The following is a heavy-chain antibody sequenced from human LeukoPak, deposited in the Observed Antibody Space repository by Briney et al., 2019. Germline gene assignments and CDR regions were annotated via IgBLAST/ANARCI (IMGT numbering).Heavy chain of an antibody. Sequence: KSGGSLRLSCAASGFTFSSYSMNWVRQAPGKGLEWVSSISSSSSYIYYADSVKGRFTISRDNAKNSLYLQMNSLRAEDTAVYYCAREGPGYDFWSGYYNGGDAIDYWGQGTLVTVSS. J-gene: IGHJ4*02. CDR2: ISSSSSYI. CDR1: GFTFSSYS. D-gene: IGHD3-3*01. CDR3: AREGPGYDFWSGYYNGGDAIDY. V-gene: IGHV3-21*01.